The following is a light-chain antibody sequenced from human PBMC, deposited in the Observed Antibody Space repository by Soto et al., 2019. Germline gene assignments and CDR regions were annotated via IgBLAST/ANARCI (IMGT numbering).Light chain of an antibody. CDR3: QQSTGIPYT. J-gene: IGKJ2*01. V-gene: IGKV1-39*01. Sequence: DIQMTQSPASLSASVGDRVTVTCRASQNIGTYLTWYQQQPGKAPKLLIYAASTVQSGVPSRFSGSGCGTDFTLTISRQPPEYFATYYCQQSTGIPYTFGQGTKSEIK. CDR2: AAS. CDR1: QNIGTY.